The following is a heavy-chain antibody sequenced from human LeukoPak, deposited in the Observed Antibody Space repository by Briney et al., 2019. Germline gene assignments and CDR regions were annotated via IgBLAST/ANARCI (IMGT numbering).Heavy chain of an antibody. D-gene: IGHD6-19*01. CDR1: GYTFTSYD. CDR3: ARGVNPGIAVAGRDY. J-gene: IGHJ4*02. Sequence: ASVKVSCKAPGYTFTSYDIHWVRQATGQGLEWMGWMNPNSGNTGYAQKFQGRVTMTRNTSISTAYMELSSLRSEDTAVYYCARGVNPGIAVAGRDYWGQGTLVTVSS. V-gene: IGHV1-8*01. CDR2: MNPNSGNT.